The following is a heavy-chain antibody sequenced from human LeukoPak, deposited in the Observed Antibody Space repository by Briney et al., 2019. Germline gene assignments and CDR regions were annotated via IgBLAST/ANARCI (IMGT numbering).Heavy chain of an antibody. D-gene: IGHD2-15*01. Sequence: GGSLRLSCAASGFTFTNYPMHWVRQAPGKGLEYVSAISNNGGATYYANSVEDRFTISRDNSKNTLYLQMGSLRAEDMAAYYCARALGSGRRHDAFDIWGQGTMVTVSS. CDR1: GFTFTNYP. CDR3: ARALGSGRRHDAFDI. V-gene: IGHV3-64*01. J-gene: IGHJ3*02. CDR2: ISNNGGAT.